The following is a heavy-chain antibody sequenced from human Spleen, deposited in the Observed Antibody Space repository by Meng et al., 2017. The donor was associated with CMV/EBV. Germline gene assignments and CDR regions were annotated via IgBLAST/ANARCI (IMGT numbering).Heavy chain of an antibody. V-gene: IGHV3-15*01. D-gene: IGHD1-1*01. CDR2: IKSKTDGETA. CDR3: IWNDLGDY. CDR1: GFTLSNAW. J-gene: IGHJ4*02. Sequence: EGVRGGAGGRVAKPGGLLILSCAGSGFTLSNAWMSWVRQAPGKGLEWVGRIKSKTDGETADYNAPVKGRFTISRDDSKNTLYLQMNSLKTEDTAIYYCIWNDLGDYWGQGTLVTVSS.